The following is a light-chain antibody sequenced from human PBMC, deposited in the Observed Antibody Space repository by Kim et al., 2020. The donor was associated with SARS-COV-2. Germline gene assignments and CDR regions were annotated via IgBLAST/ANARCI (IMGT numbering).Light chain of an antibody. CDR3: QAWDSSSWV. V-gene: IGLV3-1*01. CDR2: QDN. CDR1: RLGDKY. Sequence: VSPGQTARFPCSGDRLGDKYASWYQQKPGQSPVLVIYQDNKRPSGIPERFSGSNSGNTATLTISGTQAIDEADYYCQAWDSSSWVFGGGTRLTVL. J-gene: IGLJ3*02.